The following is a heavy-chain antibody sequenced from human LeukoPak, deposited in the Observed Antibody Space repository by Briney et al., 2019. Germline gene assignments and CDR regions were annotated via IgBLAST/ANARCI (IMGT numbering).Heavy chain of an antibody. D-gene: IGHD2-15*01. V-gene: IGHV3-66*02. J-gene: IGHJ5*02. Sequence: GGSLRLSCAASGFTVSSNYMSWVRQAPGKGLEWVSVIYSGGSTYYADSVKGRFTISRDNSKNTLFLQMNSLRAEDTAVYYCAREVEAKWFDPRGQGTLVTVSS. CDR3: AREVEAKWFDP. CDR1: GFTVSSNY. CDR2: IYSGGST.